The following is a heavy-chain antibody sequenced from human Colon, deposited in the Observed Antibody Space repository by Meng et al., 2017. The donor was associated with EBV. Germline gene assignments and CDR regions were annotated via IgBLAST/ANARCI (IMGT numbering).Heavy chain of an antibody. D-gene: IGHD1-1*01. Sequence: ELPLVESAGGLVQTGGSLRLSFAASGFTFNKYWIHRVRQVPGKGLMWVSRISGDGSLTTYEDSVKGRFTISRDNAKNTLYLQMNSLRVEDTGVYYCVRDDDTLKWTGPHFDHWGQGALVTVSS. CDR1: GFTFNKYW. V-gene: IGHV3-74*01. J-gene: IGHJ4*02. CDR3: VRDDDTLKWTGPHFDH. CDR2: ISGDGSLT.